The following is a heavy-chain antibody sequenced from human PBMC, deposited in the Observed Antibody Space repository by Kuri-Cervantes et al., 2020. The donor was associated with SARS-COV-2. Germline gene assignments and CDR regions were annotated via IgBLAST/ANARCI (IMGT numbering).Heavy chain of an antibody. CDR1: GFPLTSFP. V-gene: IGHV3-30*10. Sequence: GGSLRPSCRALGFPLTSFPVYWVRQAPGKGLQWLAIISSDGNNLHYIDSVKGRFSLSRDNSMNTVFLQMDSLRMEDTGVYFCARVDRPVIGGRDYGLDVWGQGTAVTVSS. J-gene: IGHJ6*02. D-gene: IGHD2/OR15-2a*01. CDR2: ISSDGNNL. CDR3: ARVDRPVIGGRDYGLDV.